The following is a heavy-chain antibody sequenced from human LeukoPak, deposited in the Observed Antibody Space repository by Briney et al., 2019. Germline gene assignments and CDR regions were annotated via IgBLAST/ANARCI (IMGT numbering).Heavy chain of an antibody. CDR2: ISAYNGNT. CDR1: GYTFTSYG. J-gene: IGHJ4*02. Sequence: GASVKVSCKASGYTFTSYGISWVRQAPGQGLEWMRWISAYNGNTNYAQKLQGRVTMTTDTSTSTAYMELRSLRSDDTAVYYCARGYRATIFGVVPLVDYWGQGTLVTVSS. D-gene: IGHD3-3*01. V-gene: IGHV1-18*01. CDR3: ARGYRATIFGVVPLVDY.